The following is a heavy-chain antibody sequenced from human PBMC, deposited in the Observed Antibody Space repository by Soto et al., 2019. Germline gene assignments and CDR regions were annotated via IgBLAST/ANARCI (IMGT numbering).Heavy chain of an antibody. J-gene: IGHJ5*02. CDR1: GFTFSSYS. D-gene: IGHD3-3*01. CDR2: ISSSSSYI. CDR3: ARDLTYDFWSGYYNWFDP. V-gene: IGHV3-21*01. Sequence: GGSLRLSCAASGFTFSSYSMNWVRQAPGKGLEWVSSISSSSSYIYYADSVKGRFTISRDNAKNSLYLQMNSLRAEDTAVYYCARDLTYDFWSGYYNWFDPWGQGTLVTVSS.